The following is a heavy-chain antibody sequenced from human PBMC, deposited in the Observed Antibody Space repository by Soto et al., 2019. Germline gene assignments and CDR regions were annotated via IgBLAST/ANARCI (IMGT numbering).Heavy chain of an antibody. J-gene: IGHJ4*02. CDR1: GSTFTSYG. CDR3: ARELGYDLFEY. CDR2: ISAYNGNT. V-gene: IGHV1-18*01. Sequence: ASLKVSCKTAGSTFTSYGISCGRQAPGQGLELMGWISAYNGNTNYAQKLQGRVTMTTDTSTSTAYMELRSLRSDDTAVYYCARELGYDLFEYWGQGTLVTVSS. D-gene: IGHD5-12*01.